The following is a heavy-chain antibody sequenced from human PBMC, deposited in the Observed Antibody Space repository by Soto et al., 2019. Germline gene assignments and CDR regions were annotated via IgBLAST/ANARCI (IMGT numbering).Heavy chain of an antibody. CDR3: ARLSDYGDYVFWFDP. V-gene: IGHV5-10-1*01. CDR1: GYSFTSYW. CDR2: IDPSDSYT. D-gene: IGHD4-17*01. Sequence: PGESLKISCKGSGYSFTSYWISWVRQMPGKGLEWMGRIDPSDSYTNYSPSFQGHVTISADKSISTAYLQWSSLKASDTAMYYCARLSDYGDYVFWFDPWGQGTLVTVSS. J-gene: IGHJ5*02.